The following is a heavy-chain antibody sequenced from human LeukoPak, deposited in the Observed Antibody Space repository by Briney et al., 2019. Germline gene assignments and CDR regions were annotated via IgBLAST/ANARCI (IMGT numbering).Heavy chain of an antibody. J-gene: IGHJ4*02. CDR3: AANGESTDWHWNY. Sequence: GGSLRLSCAASGFTFSIYAMSWVRQAPGKGLEWVSALTGSGGSTYYADSVKGRFTISRDNSKNTLFLQMNSLRAEDTAVYYCAANGESTDWHWNYWGQGTLVTVSS. D-gene: IGHD3-9*01. CDR2: LTGSGGST. V-gene: IGHV3-23*01. CDR1: GFTFSIYA.